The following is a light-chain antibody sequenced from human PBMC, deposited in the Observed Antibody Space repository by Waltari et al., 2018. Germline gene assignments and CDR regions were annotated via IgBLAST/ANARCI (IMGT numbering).Light chain of an antibody. CDR1: QSISSY. CDR3: QQSYSTLLYT. CDR2: AAS. Sequence: DIQMTQSPSSLSASVGDRVTITCRASQSISSYLNWYQQKPGKAPKLLIYAASSFQSGVPSRFIGSGSGTDFTLTISSLQPEDFATYYCQQSYSTLLYTFGQGTKLEIK. V-gene: IGKV1-39*01. J-gene: IGKJ2*01.